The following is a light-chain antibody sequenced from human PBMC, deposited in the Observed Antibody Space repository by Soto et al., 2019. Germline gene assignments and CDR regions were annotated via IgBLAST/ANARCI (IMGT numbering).Light chain of an antibody. Sequence: QSALTQPASVSGSPGQSITISCTGTSSDVGGYDYVSWYQQHPGKAPQLMIYGVNNRPSGVSNRFSGSKSGNTASLTISGLQAEDEADYYCSSYTSSSTLVFGTGTKLTVL. CDR2: GVN. CDR1: SSDVGGYDY. J-gene: IGLJ1*01. V-gene: IGLV2-14*01. CDR3: SSYTSSSTLV.